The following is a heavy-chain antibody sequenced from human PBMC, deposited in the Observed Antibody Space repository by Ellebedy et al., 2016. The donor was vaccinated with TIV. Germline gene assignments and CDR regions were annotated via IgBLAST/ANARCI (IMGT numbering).Heavy chain of an antibody. CDR2: IIPIFGTA. D-gene: IGHD3-10*01. CDR3: ARGGGWFGELESAFDI. Sequence: SVKVSCXASGGTFSSYAISWVRQAPGQGLEWMGGIIPIFGTANYAQKFQGRVTITADESTSTAYMELSSLRSEDTAVYYCARGGGWFGELESAFDIWGQGTMVTVSS. CDR1: GGTFSSYA. J-gene: IGHJ3*02. V-gene: IGHV1-69*13.